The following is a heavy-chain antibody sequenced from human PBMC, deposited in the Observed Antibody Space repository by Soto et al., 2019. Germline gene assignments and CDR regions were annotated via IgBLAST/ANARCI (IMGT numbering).Heavy chain of an antibody. D-gene: IGHD3-22*01. J-gene: IGHJ4*02. CDR3: ARDPNYYDSSGYYDY. Sequence: VQLVESGGGVVQPGRSLRLSCAASGFTFSSYAMHWVRQAPGKGLEWVAVISYDGSNKYYADSVKGRFTISRDNSKNTLYLQMNSLRAEDTAVYYCARDPNYYDSSGYYDYWGQGTLVTVSS. CDR2: ISYDGSNK. V-gene: IGHV3-30-3*01. CDR1: GFTFSSYA.